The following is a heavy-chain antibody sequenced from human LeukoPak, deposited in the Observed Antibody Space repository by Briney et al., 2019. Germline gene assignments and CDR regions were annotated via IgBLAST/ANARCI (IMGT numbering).Heavy chain of an antibody. CDR1: GFTFSSYE. CDR3: ASPVRGTANPFDY. J-gene: IGHJ4*02. CDR2: ISSSGSTI. V-gene: IGHV3-48*03. D-gene: IGHD3-10*01. Sequence: PGGSLRLSCAASGFTFSSYEMNWVRQAPGKGLEWVSYISSSGSTIYYADSVKGRFTLSRDNAKNSLYLQMNSLRAEDTAVYYCASPVRGTANPFDYWGQGTLVTVSS.